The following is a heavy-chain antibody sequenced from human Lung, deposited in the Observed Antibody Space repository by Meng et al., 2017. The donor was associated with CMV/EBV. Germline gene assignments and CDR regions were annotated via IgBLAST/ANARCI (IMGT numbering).Heavy chain of an antibody. J-gene: IGHJ6*02. V-gene: IGHV3-7*01. CDR1: GFTFSSYW. CDR3: ARRPWGLDV. CDR2: INQDGSEK. Sequence: GEXXTISCAASGFTFSSYWMSWVRQAPGKGLEWVANINQDGSEKYYVDSVEGRFTIPRDNAKDSLYLQMNALRAEDTAVYYCARRPWGLDVWGQGPTVTVSS.